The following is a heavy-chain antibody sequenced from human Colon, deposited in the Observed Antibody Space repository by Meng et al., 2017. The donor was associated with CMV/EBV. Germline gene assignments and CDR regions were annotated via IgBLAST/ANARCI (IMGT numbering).Heavy chain of an antibody. CDR3: AREPSHAAFDL. J-gene: IGHJ3*01. CDR2: ITTSGDYV. CDR1: GFSFSNYA. V-gene: IGHV3-21*06. Sequence: GESLKISCAASGFSFSNYAMNWVRQAPGEGLEYVSSITTSGDYVFYADSVKGRFIISRDNAKNLLSLQMDSLTAGDTAVYYCAREPSHAAFDLWGQGTMVTVSS.